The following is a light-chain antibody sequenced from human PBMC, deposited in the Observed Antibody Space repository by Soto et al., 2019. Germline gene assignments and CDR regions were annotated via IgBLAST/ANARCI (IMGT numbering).Light chain of an antibody. J-gene: IGLJ2*01. CDR3: HSYDSTLSASI. V-gene: IGLV1-40*01. CDR2: GNT. Sequence: QSVLTQPPSVSGAPGQRVTISRTGSSSNIGAGYDVHWYHQLPGTAPKLLIFGNTNRPSGVPDRFSGSKSGTSASLAITGLQAEDEADYYCHSYDSTLSASIFGGGTKLTVL. CDR1: SSNIGAGYD.